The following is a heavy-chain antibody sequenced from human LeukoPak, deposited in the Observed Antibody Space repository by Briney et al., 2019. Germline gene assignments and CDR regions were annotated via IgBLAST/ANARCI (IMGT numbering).Heavy chain of an antibody. CDR3: ARGAARRLDY. Sequence: SQTLSLTFAISGDSVSSNSAAWNWIRQSPSRGLEWLGSTYYRSKWYNGYAGSVKSRITINPDTPKNQFSLQLNSVTPEDTAVYYCARGAARRLDYWGQGTLVTVSS. D-gene: IGHD6-6*01. V-gene: IGHV6-1*01. J-gene: IGHJ4*02. CDR1: GDSVSSNSAA. CDR2: TYYRSKWYN.